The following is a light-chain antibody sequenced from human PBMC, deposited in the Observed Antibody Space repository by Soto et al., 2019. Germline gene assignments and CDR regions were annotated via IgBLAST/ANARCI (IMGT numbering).Light chain of an antibody. V-gene: IGKV3-15*01. CDR2: GAS. CDR1: QSVISD. J-gene: IGKJ5*01. Sequence: EIVLTQSPANISTPSCKTTTLACRSSQSVISDLAWYQKQPGQDPRILIYGASTRATGLPARFSGSGSGTEFNLTIHSLKSEDFAVYDGQQWNKWPFTVGRGTRLDIK. CDR3: QQWNKWPFT.